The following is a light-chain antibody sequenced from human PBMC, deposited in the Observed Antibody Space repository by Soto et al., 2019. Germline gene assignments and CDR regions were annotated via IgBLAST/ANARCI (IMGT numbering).Light chain of an antibody. CDR1: QGISSY. V-gene: IGKV1-9*01. CDR3: QQLNSYPLT. Sequence: DIQLTQSPSFLSASVGDRVTITCRASQGISSYLAWYQQKPGKAPKLLIYAASTLQSGVPSRFSDSVSRTEFTLTISSLQPEDFATYYCQQLNSYPLTFGQGTRLEIK. CDR2: AAS. J-gene: IGKJ5*01.